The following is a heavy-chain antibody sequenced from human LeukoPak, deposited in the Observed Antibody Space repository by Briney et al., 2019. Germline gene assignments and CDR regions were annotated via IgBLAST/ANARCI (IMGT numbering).Heavy chain of an antibody. CDR3: ARKGDLGSWFDP. D-gene: IGHD7-27*01. CDR1: GFTFSDYY. Sequence: MAGGSLRLSCAASGFTFSDYYMSWIRQAPGKGLEWVSYISSSGSTIYYADSVKGRFTISRDNAKNSLCLQMNSLRAEDTAVYYCARKGDLGSWFDPWGQGTLVTVSS. V-gene: IGHV3-11*04. J-gene: IGHJ5*02. CDR2: ISSSGSTI.